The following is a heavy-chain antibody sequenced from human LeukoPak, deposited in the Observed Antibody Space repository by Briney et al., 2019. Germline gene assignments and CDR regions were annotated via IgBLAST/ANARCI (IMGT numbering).Heavy chain of an antibody. CDR2: ISAYNGNT. CDR3: AREGSGDFWSGYYPDY. V-gene: IGHV1-18*01. D-gene: IGHD3-3*01. J-gene: IGHJ4*02. Sequence: GASVKVSCKASGYTFTSYGISWVRQAPGQGLEWMGWISAYNGNTNYAQKLQGRVTMTTDTSTSTAYMELRSLRSDDTAVYYCAREGSGDFWSGYYPDYWGQGTLVTVSS. CDR1: GYTFTSYG.